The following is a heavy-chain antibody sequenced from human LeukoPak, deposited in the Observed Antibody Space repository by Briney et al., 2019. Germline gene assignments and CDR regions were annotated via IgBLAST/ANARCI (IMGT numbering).Heavy chain of an antibody. CDR3: ARVKADWWSGVKNIAVAPYYFDY. D-gene: IGHD6-19*01. J-gene: IGHJ4*02. CDR2: IIPIFGTA. V-gene: IGHV1-69*01. Sequence: SVKVSCKASGGTFSSYAISWVRQAPGQGLEWMGGIIPIFGTANYAQKFQGRVTITADESTSTAYMELSSLRSEDTAVYYCARVKADWWSGVKNIAVAPYYFDYWGQGTLVTVSS. CDR1: GGTFSSYA.